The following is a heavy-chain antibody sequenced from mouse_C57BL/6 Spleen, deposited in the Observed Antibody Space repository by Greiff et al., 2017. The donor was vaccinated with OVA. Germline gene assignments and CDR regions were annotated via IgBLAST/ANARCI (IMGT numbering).Heavy chain of an antibody. Sequence: EVQGVESGGGLVKPGGSLKLSCAASGFTFSSYAMSWVRQTPEKRLEWVATISDGGSYTYYPDNVKGRFTISRDNAKNNLYLQMSHLKSEDTAMYYCARDDDYGPFAYWGQATLVTVSA. V-gene: IGHV5-4*01. CDR3: ARDDDYGPFAY. CDR1: GFTFSSYA. D-gene: IGHD2-4*01. CDR2: ISDGGSYT. J-gene: IGHJ3*01.